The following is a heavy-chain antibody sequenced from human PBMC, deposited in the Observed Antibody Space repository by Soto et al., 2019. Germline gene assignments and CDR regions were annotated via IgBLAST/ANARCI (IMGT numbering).Heavy chain of an antibody. CDR3: ARGLRFGFCSSTSCYINYYGMDV. Sequence: PGGSLRLSCAASGFTFSSYSMNWVRQAPGKGLEWVSYISSSSSTIYYADSVKGRFTISRDNAKNSLYLQMNSLRDEDTAVYYCARGLRFGFCSSTSCYINYYGMDVWGQGTTVTVYS. V-gene: IGHV3-48*02. CDR1: GFTFSSYS. CDR2: ISSSSSTI. D-gene: IGHD2-2*02. J-gene: IGHJ6*02.